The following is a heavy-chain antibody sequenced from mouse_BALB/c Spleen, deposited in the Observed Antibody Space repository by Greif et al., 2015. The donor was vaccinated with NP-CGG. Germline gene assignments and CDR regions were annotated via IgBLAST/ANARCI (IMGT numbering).Heavy chain of an antibody. Sequence: VQLQQSGAELVKPGASVKLSCKASGYTFTSYYMYWVKQRPGQGLEWIGEINPSNGGTNFNEKFKSKATLTVDKSSSTAYLQRRSLTSEDSAVYYCTRSDYYGSHFDYWGQGTTLTVSS. CDR2: INPSNGGT. D-gene: IGHD1-1*01. J-gene: IGHJ2*01. V-gene: IGHV1S81*02. CDR3: TRSDYYGSHFDY. CDR1: GYTFTSYY.